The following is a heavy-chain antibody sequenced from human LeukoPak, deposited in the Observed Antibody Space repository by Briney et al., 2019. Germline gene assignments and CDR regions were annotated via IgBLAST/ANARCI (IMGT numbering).Heavy chain of an antibody. Sequence: PGGSLRLSCAASGFTFDDYAMHWVRQAPGKGLEWVSGISWNSGSIGYADSVKGRFTISRDNAKNSLYLQMNSLRAEDTALYYCAKGLYYYDSSGYYYAMSGTFDYWGQGTLVTVSS. CDR1: GFTFDDYA. D-gene: IGHD3-22*01. CDR3: AKGLYYYDSSGYYYAMSGTFDY. J-gene: IGHJ4*02. V-gene: IGHV3-9*01. CDR2: ISWNSGSI.